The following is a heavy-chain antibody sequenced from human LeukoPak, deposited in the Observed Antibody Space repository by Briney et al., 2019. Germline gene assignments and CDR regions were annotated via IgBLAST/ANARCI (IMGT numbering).Heavy chain of an antibody. CDR2: MNPNSGNT. CDR1: GYTFTSYD. D-gene: IGHD5-12*01. J-gene: IGHJ4*02. Sequence: ASVKVSCKASGYTFTSYDINWVRQATGQGLEWMGWMNPNSGNTGYAQKFQGRVTLTRNTSISAAYMELSSLRSEDTAVYYCARGDIVATILFDYWGQGTLVTVSS. V-gene: IGHV1-8*01. CDR3: ARGDIVATILFDY.